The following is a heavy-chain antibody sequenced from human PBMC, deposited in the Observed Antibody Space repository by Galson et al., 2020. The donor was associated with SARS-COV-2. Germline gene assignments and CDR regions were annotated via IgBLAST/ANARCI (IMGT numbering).Heavy chain of an antibody. Sequence: ASVKVSCKVSGYTLTELSMHWVRQAPGKGLEWMGGFDPEDGETIYAQKFQGRVTMTEDTSTDTAYMELSSLRSEDTAVYYCATGPVVPAAIANWFDPWGQGTLVTVSS. D-gene: IGHD2-2*01. CDR3: ATGPVVPAAIANWFDP. J-gene: IGHJ5*02. V-gene: IGHV1-24*01. CDR2: FDPEDGET. CDR1: GYTLTELS.